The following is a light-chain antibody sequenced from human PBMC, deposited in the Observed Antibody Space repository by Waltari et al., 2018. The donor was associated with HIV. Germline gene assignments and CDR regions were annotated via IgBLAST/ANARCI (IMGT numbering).Light chain of an antibody. V-gene: IGLV2-11*01. CDR1: RGAVGGYNY. CDR3: CSYAGSYTYV. CDR2: DVS. Sequence: QSALTQPRSVSGSPGQSVTISCTGSRGAVGGYNYVSWYQQYPDRAPKLVIYDVSKWPSGVPDRFSGSKSGNTASLTISGLQAEDEADYYCCSYAGSYTYVFGTGTKVTVL. J-gene: IGLJ1*01.